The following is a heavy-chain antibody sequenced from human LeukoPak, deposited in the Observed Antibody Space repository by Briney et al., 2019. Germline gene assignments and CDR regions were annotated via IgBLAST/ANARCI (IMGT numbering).Heavy chain of an antibody. J-gene: IGHJ4*02. Sequence: GGSLRLSCAASGFTFSSYAMHWVRQAPGKGLEWVAVISYDGSNKYYADSVKGRFTISRDNSKNTLYLQMNSLRAEDTALYYCGRAYDFSRHWGQGTLVTVSS. CDR3: GRAYDFSRH. V-gene: IGHV3-30*04. CDR1: GFTFSSYA. D-gene: IGHD3-3*01. CDR2: ISYDGSNK.